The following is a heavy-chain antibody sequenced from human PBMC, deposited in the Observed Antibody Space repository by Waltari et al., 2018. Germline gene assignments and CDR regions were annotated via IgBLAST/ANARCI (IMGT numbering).Heavy chain of an antibody. J-gene: IGHJ4*02. CDR3: ARDRRIAVAGTRGYFDY. D-gene: IGHD6-19*01. V-gene: IGHV4-34*01. Sequence: QVQLQQWGAGLLKPSETLSLTCAVYGGSFSGYYWSWIRQPPGKGLEWIGEINHSGSTNYNPSLKSRVTISVDTSKNQFSLKLSSVTAADTAVYYCARDRRIAVAGTRGYFDYWGQGTLVTVSS. CDR1: GGSFSGYY. CDR2: INHSGST.